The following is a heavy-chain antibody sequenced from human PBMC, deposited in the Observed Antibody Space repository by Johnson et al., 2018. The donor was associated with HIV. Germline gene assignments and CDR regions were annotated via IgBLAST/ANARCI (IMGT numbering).Heavy chain of an antibody. CDR1: GFTFSSYD. J-gene: IGHJ3*02. Sequence: VQLLESGGGLVQPGVSLRLSCAASGFTFSSYDMHWVRQATGKGLEWVSAIGTAGDTYYSDSVMGRCTISRDNSKNTLYLQMGSLRAEDMAVYYCARGGGLTDSYYNFRRGPIDAFDIWGQGTMVTVSS. CDR3: ARGGGLTDSYYNFRRGPIDAFDI. D-gene: IGHD3-3*01. V-gene: IGHV3-13*01. CDR2: IGTAGDT.